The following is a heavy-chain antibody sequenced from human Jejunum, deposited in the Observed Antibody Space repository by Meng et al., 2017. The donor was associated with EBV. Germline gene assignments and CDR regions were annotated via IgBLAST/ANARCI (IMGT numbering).Heavy chain of an antibody. CDR1: GGSVSSGGYY. D-gene: IGHD1-26*01. Sequence: QVQLQESRPGLVQPSGTLSLTCTVAGGSVSSGGYYWSWIRQPPGKGLEWIGYIYNSESTNYKSSLKSRVTISADTSKNQFSLRLSSVTAADTAVYYCARDQNGSYFAYWGQGTLVTVSS. CDR2: IYNSEST. J-gene: IGHJ4*02. CDR3: ARDQNGSYFAY. V-gene: IGHV4-61*08.